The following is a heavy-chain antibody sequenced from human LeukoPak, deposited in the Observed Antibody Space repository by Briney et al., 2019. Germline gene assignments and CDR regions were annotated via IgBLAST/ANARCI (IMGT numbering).Heavy chain of an antibody. D-gene: IGHD4-17*01. CDR1: GFTFSSYD. J-gene: IGHJ4*02. V-gene: IGHV3-13*01. CDR3: ARDGDYGFDY. CDR2: IGTAGDT. Sequence: GGSLRLSCAASGFTFSSYDMHWVRQATGKGLEWVSGIGTAGDTYYPGSVKGRFTLSRENAKNSLYLQMNSLRVGDTAVYYCARDGDYGFDYWGQGTLVTVSS.